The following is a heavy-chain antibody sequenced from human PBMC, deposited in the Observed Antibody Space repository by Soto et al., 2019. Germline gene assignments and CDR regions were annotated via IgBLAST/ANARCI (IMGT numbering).Heavy chain of an antibody. CDR3: ARGILGSSWYSFQH. CDR1: GGTFSSYT. V-gene: IGHV1-69*02. CDR2: IIPILGIA. J-gene: IGHJ1*01. D-gene: IGHD6-13*01. Sequence: QVQLVQSGAEVKKPGSSVKVSCKASGGTFSSYTISWVRQAPGQGLEWMGRIIPILGIANYAQKFQGRVTITADKSTSTAYMELSSLRSEDTAVYYCARGILGSSWYSFQHWGQGTLVTVSS.